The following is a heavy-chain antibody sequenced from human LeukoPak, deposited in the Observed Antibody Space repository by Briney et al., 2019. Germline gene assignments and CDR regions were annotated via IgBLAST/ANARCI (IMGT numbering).Heavy chain of an antibody. D-gene: IGHD2-2*01. CDR2: IKGDGSVT. CDR3: ARDYCSSTSCLFDY. CDR1: GFSFRNAW. Sequence: QSGGSLRLSCAASGFSFRNAWMHWVRQAPGKGLVWVSRIKGDGSVTVYADSVKGRFTISRDNAKNTLYLQMNSLRAEDTAVYYCARDYCSSTSCLFDYWGQGTLVTVSS. J-gene: IGHJ4*02. V-gene: IGHV3-74*01.